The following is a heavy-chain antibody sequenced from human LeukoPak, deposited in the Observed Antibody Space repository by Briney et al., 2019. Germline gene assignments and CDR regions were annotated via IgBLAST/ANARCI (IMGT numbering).Heavy chain of an antibody. D-gene: IGHD3-22*01. J-gene: IGHJ3*02. V-gene: IGHV1-2*06. CDR3: ARDQYYYDGSGFSDAFDI. Sequence: ASVKVSCKASGYTFTGYYMHWVRQAPGQGLEWMGRINPNSGGTNYAQKFQGRVTMTRDTSISTAYMELSRLRSDDTAVYYCARDQYYYDGSGFSDAFDIWGQGTMVTVSS. CDR2: INPNSGGT. CDR1: GYTFTGYY.